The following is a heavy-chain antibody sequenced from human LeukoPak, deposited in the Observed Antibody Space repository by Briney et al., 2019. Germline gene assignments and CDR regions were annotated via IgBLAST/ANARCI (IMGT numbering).Heavy chain of an antibody. CDR2: IKQDGSEK. Sequence: GGSLRLSCAASGFTFSSYWMSWVRQAPGKGLEWVANIKQDGSEKYYVDSVKGRFTISRGNAKNSLYLQMNSLRAEDTAVYYCARVWASGSLGLWGQGTLVTVSS. D-gene: IGHD1-26*01. CDR1: GFTFSSYW. J-gene: IGHJ4*02. CDR3: ARVWASGSLGL. V-gene: IGHV3-7*01.